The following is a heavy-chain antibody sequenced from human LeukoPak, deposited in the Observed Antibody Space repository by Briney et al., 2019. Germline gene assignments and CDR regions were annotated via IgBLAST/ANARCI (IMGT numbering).Heavy chain of an antibody. CDR2: IYYSGNT. CDR3: ARAGPKQLWIAYYGMDV. J-gene: IGHJ6*02. Sequence: SETLSLTCTASGGSISSSDYSWGWIRQPPGKGLEWIGSIYYSGNTYYNPSLKSRVTISVDTSKNQFSLKLSSVTAADTAVYYCARAGPKQLWIAYYGMDVWGQGTTVTVSS. V-gene: IGHV4-39*01. CDR1: GGSISSSDYS. D-gene: IGHD5-18*01.